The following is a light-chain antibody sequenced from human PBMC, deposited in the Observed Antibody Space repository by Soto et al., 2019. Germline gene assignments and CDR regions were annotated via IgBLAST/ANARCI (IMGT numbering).Light chain of an antibody. J-gene: IGLJ1*01. V-gene: IGLV2-23*01. CDR2: EGS. CDR1: SSDVGSYNL. Sequence: QSALTQPASVSGSPGQSITISCTGTSSDVGSYNLISWYQQHPGKAPKLMIYEGSKRPSGVSNRFSGSKSGNTASLTISGLQAEDEADYYCGSWGDSLNSFFVFGTGTDVTVL. CDR3: GSWGDSLNSFFV.